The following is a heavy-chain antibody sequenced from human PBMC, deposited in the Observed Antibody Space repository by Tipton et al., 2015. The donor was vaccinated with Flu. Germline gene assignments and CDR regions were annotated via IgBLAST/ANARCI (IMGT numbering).Heavy chain of an antibody. CDR3: ARGGPNYYDSSGYYSDY. CDR1: GGSISSYY. CDR2: IYYSGST. Sequence: LRLSCTVSGGSISSYYWSWIRQPPGKGLEWIGYIYYSGSTNYNPSLKSRVTISVDTSKNQFSLKLSSVTAADTAVYYCARGGPNYYDSSGYYSDYWGQGTLVTVSS. V-gene: IGHV4-59*12. J-gene: IGHJ4*02. D-gene: IGHD3-22*01.